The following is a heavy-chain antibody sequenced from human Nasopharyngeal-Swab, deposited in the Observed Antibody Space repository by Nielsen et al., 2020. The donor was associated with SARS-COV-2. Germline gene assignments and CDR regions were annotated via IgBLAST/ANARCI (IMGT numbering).Heavy chain of an antibody. Sequence: RQAPGEGREWVSSITGSGGKTYYADSVKGRFTISRDNSKNTLYLQMNSLRAEDTAVYYCARDTYGSGSNWGYYYGMDVWGQGTTVTVSS. V-gene: IGHV3-23*01. CDR2: ITGSGGKT. CDR3: ARDTYGSGSNWGYYYGMDV. J-gene: IGHJ6*02. D-gene: IGHD3-10*01.